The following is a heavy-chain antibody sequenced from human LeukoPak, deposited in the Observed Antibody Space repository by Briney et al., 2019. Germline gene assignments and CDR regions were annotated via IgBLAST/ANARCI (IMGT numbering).Heavy chain of an antibody. J-gene: IGHJ4*02. CDR2: IKSKADGETT. V-gene: IGHV3-15*01. Sequence: GGSLRLSCAASGFTYTHAWMTWVRQATGKGLEWVGHIKSKADGETTDYAAPVKGRFFMSRDDSKATLYLQMNYLETEDTAVYYCTTGLGITMIRGVIVSWGQGTLVTVSS. CDR3: TTGLGITMIRGVIVS. D-gene: IGHD3-10*01. CDR1: GFTYTHAW.